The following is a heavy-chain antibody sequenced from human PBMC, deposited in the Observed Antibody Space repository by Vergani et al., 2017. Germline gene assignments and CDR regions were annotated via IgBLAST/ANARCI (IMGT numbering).Heavy chain of an antibody. Sequence: EVQLVESGGDLVQPGGSLRLSCAASGFTFSSYWMSWVRQAPGKGLEWVANIKQDGSEKYYVDSVKGRFTISRDNAKNSLYLQMNSLRAEDTAVYYCATDSRIAVAGTWYYYYGMDVWGQGTTVTVSS. J-gene: IGHJ6*02. CDR3: ATDSRIAVAGTWYYYYGMDV. D-gene: IGHD6-19*01. CDR1: GFTFSSYW. CDR2: IKQDGSEK. V-gene: IGHV3-7*01.